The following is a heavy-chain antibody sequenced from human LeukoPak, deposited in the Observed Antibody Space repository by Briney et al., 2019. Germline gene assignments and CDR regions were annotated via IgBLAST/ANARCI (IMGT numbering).Heavy chain of an antibody. CDR3: ARGGDSSGYYWWYFDL. CDR1: GYTFTSYG. Sequence: EASVKVSCKTSGYTFTSYGISWVRQAPGQGLEWMGWISAYNGNTNYAQKLQGRVTMTTDTSTSTAYMELRSLRSDDTAVYYCARGGDSSGYYWWYFDLWGRGTLVTVSP. V-gene: IGHV1-18*01. J-gene: IGHJ2*01. CDR2: ISAYNGNT. D-gene: IGHD3-22*01.